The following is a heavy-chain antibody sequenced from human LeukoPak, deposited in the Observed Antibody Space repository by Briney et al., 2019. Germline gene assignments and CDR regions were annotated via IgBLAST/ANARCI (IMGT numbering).Heavy chain of an antibody. J-gene: IGHJ5*02. D-gene: IGHD3-22*01. V-gene: IGHV4-61*01. CDR1: GGSVSSGSYY. CDR2: IYYSGST. CDR3: ARDQGPYYYDSSGSGFDP. Sequence: SETLSLTCTVSGGSVSSGSYYWSWIRQPPGKGLEWIGYIYYSGSTNYNPSLKSRVTISVDTSKNQFSLKLSSVTAADTAVYYCARDQGPYYYDSSGSGFDPWGQGTLVTVSS.